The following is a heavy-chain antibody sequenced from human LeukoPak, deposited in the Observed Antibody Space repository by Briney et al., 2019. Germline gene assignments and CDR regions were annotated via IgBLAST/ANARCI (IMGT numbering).Heavy chain of an antibody. J-gene: IGHJ4*02. CDR3: ARCARFGEFS. CDR1: GGSFSGYY. CDR2: INHSGST. V-gene: IGHV4-34*01. Sequence: SETLSLTCAVYGGSFSGYYWTWIRQPPGKGLEWIGEINHSGSTNYNPSLKSRVTISVDTSKNQFSLKLSSVTAADTAVYYCARCARFGEFSWGQGTLVTVSS. D-gene: IGHD3-10*01.